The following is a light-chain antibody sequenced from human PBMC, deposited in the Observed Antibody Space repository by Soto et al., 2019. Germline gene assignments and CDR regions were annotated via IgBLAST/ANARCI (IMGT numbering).Light chain of an antibody. CDR1: QSVTSN. CDR3: QQYNNWPRT. CDR2: DAS. J-gene: IGKJ1*01. V-gene: IGKV3-15*01. Sequence: ELVMTQSPATLSVSPGERATLSCRASQSVTSNLAWYQQKPGQAPRLLIYDASTRATGIPARFSGSGSGTEFTLTISSLQSEDFAVYYCQQYNNWPRTFGPGTKVDIK.